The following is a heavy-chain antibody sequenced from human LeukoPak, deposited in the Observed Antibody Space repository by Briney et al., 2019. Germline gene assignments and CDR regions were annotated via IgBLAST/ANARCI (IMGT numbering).Heavy chain of an antibody. CDR1: GFTFSSYG. CDR2: ISGSGGST. D-gene: IGHD6-19*01. Sequence: GGTLRLSCAASGFTFSSYGMSWVRQAPGKGLEWVSAISGSGGSTYYADSVKGRFTISRDNSKNTLYLQMNSLRAEDTAVYYCAKDSTSIAVAGMDCWGQGTLVTVSS. V-gene: IGHV3-23*01. J-gene: IGHJ4*02. CDR3: AKDSTSIAVAGMDC.